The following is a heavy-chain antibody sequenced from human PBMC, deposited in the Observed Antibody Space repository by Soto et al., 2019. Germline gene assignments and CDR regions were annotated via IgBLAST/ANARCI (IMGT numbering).Heavy chain of an antibody. Sequence: PSETLSLTCTVSGGCLSSSRYYWGWLRQPPGKGLEWIGSIYYSGSTYYNPSLKSRVTISVDTSKNQFSLKLSSVTAADTAVYYCARPLHGSVLLSVYYDFWSGPPDVCGQATTVTVSS. CDR2: IYYSGST. D-gene: IGHD3-3*01. CDR1: GGCLSSSRYY. CDR3: ARPLHGSVLLSVYYDFWSGPPDV. V-gene: IGHV4-39*01. J-gene: IGHJ6*02.